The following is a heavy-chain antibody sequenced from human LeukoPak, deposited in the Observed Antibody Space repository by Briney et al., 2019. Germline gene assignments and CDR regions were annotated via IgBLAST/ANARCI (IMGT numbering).Heavy chain of an antibody. CDR3: ARGLERLDY. CDR2: INACNGKT. J-gene: IGHJ4*02. CDR1: GYTFTSYA. V-gene: IGHV1-3*01. D-gene: IGHD1-1*01. Sequence: SVKVSCKASGYTFTSYAMHWVRQAPGQRLEWMGWINACNGKTKYSQKFQGRVTITRDTSASTAYMELSSLRSEDTAVYYCARGLERLDYWGQGTLVTVSS.